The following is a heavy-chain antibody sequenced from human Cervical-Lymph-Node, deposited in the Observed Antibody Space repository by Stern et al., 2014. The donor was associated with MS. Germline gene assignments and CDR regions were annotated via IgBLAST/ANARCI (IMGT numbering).Heavy chain of an antibody. CDR1: GFTFSSHV. CDR3: AKVQGDKGPFFEY. Sequence: EVQLVESGGGLVQPGGSLRLSCAASGFTFSSHVMSWVRQAPGKGLEWVALISSSVATTYYAGSVKGRFTVSRDNSKNTLYLQMNSLRAEDTAVYYCAKVQGDKGPFFEYWGQGTLVTVSS. CDR2: ISSSVATT. J-gene: IGHJ4*02. V-gene: IGHV3-23*04.